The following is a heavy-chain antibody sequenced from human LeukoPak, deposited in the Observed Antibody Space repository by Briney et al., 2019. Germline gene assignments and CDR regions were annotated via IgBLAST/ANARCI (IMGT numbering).Heavy chain of an antibody. CDR1: GFTFSSSS. Sequence: GGSLRLSCAVSGFTFSSSSMNWVRQAPGKGREWVSCISSTRGDIYYADSVKGGFTISRDNAKNSLYLQMTSLKAEDTAVYYCARELEEGFDYWGQGTLVTASS. CDR3: ARELEEGFDY. D-gene: IGHD1-1*01. CDR2: ISSTRGDI. V-gene: IGHV3-21*01. J-gene: IGHJ4*02.